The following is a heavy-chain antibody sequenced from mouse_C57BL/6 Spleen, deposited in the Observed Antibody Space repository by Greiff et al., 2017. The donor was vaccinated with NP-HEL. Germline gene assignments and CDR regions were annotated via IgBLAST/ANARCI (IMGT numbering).Heavy chain of an antibody. CDR3: ARGYGNMSD. CDR2: IDPSDSET. D-gene: IGHD2-10*02. Sequence: QVQLQQPGAELVRPGSSVKLSCKASGYTFTSYWMHWVKQRPIQGLEWIGNIDPSDSETNYNQKFKDKATLTVDKSSSTAYMQLSSLTSEDSAVYYCARGYGNMSDWGQGTTLTVSS. J-gene: IGHJ2*01. V-gene: IGHV1-52*01. CDR1: GYTFTSYW.